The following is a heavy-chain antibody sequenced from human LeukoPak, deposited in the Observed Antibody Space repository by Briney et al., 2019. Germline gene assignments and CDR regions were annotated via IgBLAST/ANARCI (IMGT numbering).Heavy chain of an antibody. Sequence: ASVKDSCKASGYTFTDYYIHWVRQAPGQGLEWVGWINSNSGDTEYAQTFQGRVTMTRDTSISTFYMDLTGLRSDDTAVYYCASGRRGGYGLVVWDQGTTVTVSS. CDR2: INSNSGDT. V-gene: IGHV1-2*02. CDR3: ASGRRGGYGLVV. D-gene: IGHD3-16*01. CDR1: GYTFTDYY. J-gene: IGHJ6*02.